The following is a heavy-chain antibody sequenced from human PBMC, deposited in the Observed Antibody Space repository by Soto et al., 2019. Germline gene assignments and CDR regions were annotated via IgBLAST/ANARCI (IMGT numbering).Heavy chain of an antibody. CDR2: ISRSSSHI. V-gene: IGHV3-21*01. J-gene: IGHJ4*02. D-gene: IGHD2-15*01. CDR3: ARDRRSGGACYSFDY. Sequence: EVQLVESGGRLVKPGGSLRLSCAASGFAFGSNSMNWVRQAPGKGLEWVSSISRSSSHIYYADSVRGRFTISRDNAKNAMYLQMNSLRGEDTAVYYCARDRRSGGACYSFDYWGQGTLVTVSS. CDR1: GFAFGSNS.